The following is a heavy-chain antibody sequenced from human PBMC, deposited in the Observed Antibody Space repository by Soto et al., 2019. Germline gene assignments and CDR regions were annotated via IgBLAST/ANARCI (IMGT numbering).Heavy chain of an antibody. V-gene: IGHV3-11*01. CDR3: ARVDIVATIQPDY. J-gene: IGHJ4*02. D-gene: IGHD5-12*01. Sequence: GGSLRLSCAASGFTFSDYYMSWIRQAPGKGLEWVSYISSSGSTIYYADSVKGRFTISRDNAKNSLYLQMSSLRAEDTAVYYCARVDIVATIQPDYWGQGTLVTVPQ. CDR1: GFTFSDYY. CDR2: ISSSGSTI.